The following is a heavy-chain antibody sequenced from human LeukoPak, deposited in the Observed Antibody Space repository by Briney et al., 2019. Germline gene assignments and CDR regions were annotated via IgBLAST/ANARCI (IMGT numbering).Heavy chain of an antibody. CDR1: GFTFTDHY. CDR3: ARVGEQWLVRGIDY. V-gene: IGHV1-2*02. Sequence: ASVKVSCKASGFTFTDHYLHWVRQAPGQGLEWMGWINPNSGGTNYAHKFQGRVTMTRDTSISTAYMELSRLRSDDTAVSYCARVGEQWLVRGIDYWGQGTLVTVSS. D-gene: IGHD6-19*01. CDR2: INPNSGGT. J-gene: IGHJ4*02.